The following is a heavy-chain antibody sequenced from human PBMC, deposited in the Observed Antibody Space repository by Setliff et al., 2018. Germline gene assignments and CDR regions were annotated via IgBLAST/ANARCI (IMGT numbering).Heavy chain of an antibody. CDR3: VRDTSGRDAFDV. CDR1: GFTFSSYA. J-gene: IGHJ3*01. V-gene: IGHV3-30*04. CDR2: ISYDGSNK. D-gene: IGHD6-19*01. Sequence: GGSLRLSCAASGFTFSSYAMLWVRQAPGKGLEWVAVISYDGSNKYYADSVKGRFTISRDNSKNTLYLQMNSLRTEDTAVYYCVRDTSGRDAFDVWGQGTMVTVSS.